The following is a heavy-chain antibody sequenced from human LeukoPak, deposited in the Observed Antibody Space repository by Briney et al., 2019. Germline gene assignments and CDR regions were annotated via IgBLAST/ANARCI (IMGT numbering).Heavy chain of an antibody. J-gene: IGHJ6*02. D-gene: IGHD3-10*01. CDR2: INTNTGNP. CDR1: GGTFSSYA. CDR3: ARAVSVFSGGSQGYYYGMDV. V-gene: IGHV7-4-1*02. Sequence: ASVKASCKASGGTFSSYAISWVRQAPGQGLEWMGWINTNTGNPTYAQGFTGRFVFSLDTSVSTAYLQISSLKAEDTAVYYCARAVSVFSGGSQGYYYGMDVWGQGTTVTVSS.